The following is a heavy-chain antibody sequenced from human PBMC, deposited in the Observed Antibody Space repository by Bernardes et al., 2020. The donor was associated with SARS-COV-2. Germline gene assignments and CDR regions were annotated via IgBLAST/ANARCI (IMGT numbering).Heavy chain of an antibody. CDR1: GFTFSAYP. CDR2: ISGSGATT. V-gene: IGHV3-23*01. D-gene: IGHD3-9*01. J-gene: IGHJ3*01. Sequence: GGSLILSCAGSGFTFSAYPMSWVRQAPGKGLEWVSTISGSGATTHYPDSSKGRFTISRDNSKNTLFLQMNNLRAEDTAVYYCAKDRVDTSTASPGAFNVWGSGTVVTVSS. CDR3: AKDRVDTSTASPGAFNV.